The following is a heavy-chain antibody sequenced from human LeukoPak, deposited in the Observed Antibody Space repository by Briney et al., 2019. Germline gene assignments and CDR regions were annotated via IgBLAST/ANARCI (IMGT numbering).Heavy chain of an antibody. CDR2: IKKYRSAK. CDR3: ARDPESRKGRDGLDY. D-gene: IGHD1-14*01. CDR1: GFSFSDYW. Sequence: GGSLRLSRAASGFSFSDYWMSWVCQAPGKGLEWVASIKKYRSAKNYVDSVKSRFTISRDNAKNSLYLQMNNLSAEDTAVYYCARDPESRKGRDGLDYWGQGTLATVSS. V-gene: IGHV3-7*01. J-gene: IGHJ4*02.